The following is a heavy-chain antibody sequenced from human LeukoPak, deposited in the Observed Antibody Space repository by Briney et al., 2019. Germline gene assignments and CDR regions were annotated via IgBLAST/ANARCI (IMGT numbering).Heavy chain of an antibody. Sequence: GGSLRLSCAASGFTFSSYGMSWVRQAPGKGLEWVSAISGSGGSTYYADSVKGRFTISRDNAKNSLYLQMNSLRAEDTAVYYCARDPQYYYGSGSYLDYWGQGTLVTVSS. CDR1: GFTFSSYG. V-gene: IGHV3-23*01. CDR2: ISGSGGST. J-gene: IGHJ4*02. CDR3: ARDPQYYYGSGSYLDY. D-gene: IGHD3-10*01.